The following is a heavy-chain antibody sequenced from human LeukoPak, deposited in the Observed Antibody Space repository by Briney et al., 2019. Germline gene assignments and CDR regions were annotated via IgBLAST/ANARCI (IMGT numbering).Heavy chain of an antibody. Sequence: SETLSLTCTVSGYSISSGYYWGWIRQPPGKGLEWIGEINHSGSTNYNPSLKSRVTISVDTSKNQFSLKLSSVTAADTAVYYCARGAGARRPRPFVWFDPWGQGTLVTVSS. CDR3: ARGAGARRPRPFVWFDP. CDR2: INHSGST. J-gene: IGHJ5*02. CDR1: GYSISSGYY. D-gene: IGHD1-26*01. V-gene: IGHV4-38-2*02.